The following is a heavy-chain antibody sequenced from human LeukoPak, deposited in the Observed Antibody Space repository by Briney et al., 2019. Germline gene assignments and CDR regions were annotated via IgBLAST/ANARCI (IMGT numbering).Heavy chain of an antibody. CDR1: GFTFSEHH. CDR3: ARSPRGTSPFDY. V-gene: IGHV3-72*01. D-gene: IGHD1-7*01. Sequence: GGSPRLSCGASGFTFSEHHMDWVRQAPGKGLEWVARIRNKANRYTTEYAASVKGRFTISRDDSKNSLFLQMNGLKTEDTAVYYCARSPRGTSPFDYWGQGTLVTVSS. J-gene: IGHJ4*02. CDR2: IRNKANRYTT.